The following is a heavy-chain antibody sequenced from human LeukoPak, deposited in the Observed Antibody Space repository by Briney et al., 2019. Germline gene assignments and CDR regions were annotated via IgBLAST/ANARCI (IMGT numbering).Heavy chain of an antibody. CDR2: ISSSGSTI. J-gene: IGHJ4*02. Sequence: GGSLRLSCAASGFTFSSYEMNWVRQAPGKGLEWVSYISSSGSTIYYADSVKGRFTISRDNAKNSLYLQMNSLRAEDTAVYYCASPGRGSYYWVYWGQGTLVTVSS. V-gene: IGHV3-48*03. CDR3: ASPGRGSYYWVY. D-gene: IGHD1-26*01. CDR1: GFTFSSYE.